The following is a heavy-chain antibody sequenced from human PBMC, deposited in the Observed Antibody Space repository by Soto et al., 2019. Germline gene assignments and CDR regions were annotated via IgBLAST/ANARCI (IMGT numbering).Heavy chain of an antibody. CDR3: AIHHVAVRPGWFDP. CDR1: GYTFTTYG. CDR2: ISAYNGIT. D-gene: IGHD6-6*01. Sequence: ASVKVSRKASGYTFTTYGINWVRQAPRQGLEWLWWISAYNGITRYAEKLQRRVTMTTDTSTTTAYMDLRSLTSEDTAVYYCAIHHVAVRPGWFDPWCQGALVTVSA. V-gene: IGHV1-18*04. J-gene: IGHJ5*02.